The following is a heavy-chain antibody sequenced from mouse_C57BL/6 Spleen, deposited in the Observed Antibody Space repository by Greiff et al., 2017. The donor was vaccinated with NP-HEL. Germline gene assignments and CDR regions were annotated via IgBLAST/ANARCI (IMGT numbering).Heavy chain of an antibody. D-gene: IGHD2-2*01. CDR3: TIYYGYDGGYYFDY. J-gene: IGHJ2*01. CDR2: IDPETGGT. CDR1: GYTFTDYE. Sequence: QVQLKESGAELVRPGASVTLSCKASGYTFTDYEMHWVKQTPVHGLEWIGAIDPETGGTAYNQKFKGKAILTADKSSSTAYMELRSLTSEDSAVYYCTIYYGYDGGYYFDYWGQGTTLTVSS. V-gene: IGHV1-15*01.